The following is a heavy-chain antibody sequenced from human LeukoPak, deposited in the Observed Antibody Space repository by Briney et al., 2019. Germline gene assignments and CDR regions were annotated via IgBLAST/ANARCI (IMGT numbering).Heavy chain of an antibody. CDR2: IYYSGNT. J-gene: IGHJ4*02. CDR1: GYPISNGYY. V-gene: IGHV4-38-2*01. CDR3: ARHRLFDTTGYYYDFDY. D-gene: IGHD3-22*01. Sequence: PSETLSLTCAVSGYPISNGYYWGCIRQPPGKGLEWIGSIYYSGNTYDNPSLKSRVTISLDTSKNQFSLRLSSVTASDTAVYYCARHRLFDTTGYYYDFDYWGQGTLVTVSS.